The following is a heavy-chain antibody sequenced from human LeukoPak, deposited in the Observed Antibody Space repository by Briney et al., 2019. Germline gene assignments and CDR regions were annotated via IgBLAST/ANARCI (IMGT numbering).Heavy chain of an antibody. V-gene: IGHV3-15*01. Sequence: GGSLRLSCAVSGLTFSSYAMNWVRQAPGKGLEWVCRIKSKTDGGTTDYAAPVKGRFTISRDDSKNTLYLQMNSLKTEDTAVYYCTTGAYIVVVPAAIDDYWGQGTLVTVSS. CDR1: GLTFSSYA. J-gene: IGHJ4*02. CDR3: TTGAYIVVVPAAIDDY. D-gene: IGHD2-2*01. CDR2: IKSKTDGGTT.